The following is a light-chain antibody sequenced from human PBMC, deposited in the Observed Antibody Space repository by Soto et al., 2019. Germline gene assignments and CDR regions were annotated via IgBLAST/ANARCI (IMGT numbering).Light chain of an antibody. CDR1: SSNIGAGYD. J-gene: IGLJ1*01. CDR3: QSYDSSGV. Sequence: QSALTQPPSVSGAPGQRVTISCTGSSSNIGAGYDVHWYQQLPGTAPKLLIYGNSNRPSGVPDRFSGSKSGTSASLAITGLQAEDEADYYCQSYDSSGVFGTGTKLTVL. V-gene: IGLV1-40*01. CDR2: GNS.